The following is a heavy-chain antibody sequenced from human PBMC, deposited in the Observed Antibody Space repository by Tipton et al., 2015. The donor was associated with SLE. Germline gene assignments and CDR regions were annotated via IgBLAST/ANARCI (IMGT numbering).Heavy chain of an antibody. Sequence: TLSLTCAVYGGSFSGYYWSWIRQPPGKGLEWIGEINHSGSTNYIPSLKSRITISVDTSKNQFSLKLSSVTAADTAVYYCAREGVPRTRGFDYWGQGTLVTVSS. CDR2: INHSGST. CDR3: AREGVPRTRGFDY. V-gene: IGHV4-34*01. CDR1: GGSFSGYY. J-gene: IGHJ4*02. D-gene: IGHD1-1*01.